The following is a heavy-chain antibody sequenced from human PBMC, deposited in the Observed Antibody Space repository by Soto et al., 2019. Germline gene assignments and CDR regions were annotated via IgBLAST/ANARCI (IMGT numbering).Heavy chain of an antibody. Sequence: EVQLVESGGGSVQPGGSLRLSCAASGFTFSSYSMNWVRQAPGKGLEWVSYISSSSSTIYYADSVKGRFTISRDNAKNSLYLQMNSLRDEDTAVYYCARGDYYDSSGYYYGWVYWGQGTLVTVSS. J-gene: IGHJ4*02. V-gene: IGHV3-48*02. CDR1: GFTFSSYS. D-gene: IGHD3-22*01. CDR2: ISSSSSTI. CDR3: ARGDYYDSSGYYYGWVY.